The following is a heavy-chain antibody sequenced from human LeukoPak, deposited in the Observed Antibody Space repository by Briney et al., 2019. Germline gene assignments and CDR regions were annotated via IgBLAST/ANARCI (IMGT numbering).Heavy chain of an antibody. D-gene: IGHD2-15*01. J-gene: IGHJ4*02. Sequence: GGSLRLSCAASGFTFSDYYMSWIRQAPGKGLEWVSYISSSGSTMYYADSVKGRFTISRDNAKNSLYLQMNSLRAEDTAVYYCARDDAGIVVVVAGGFDYWGQGTLVTVSS. CDR2: ISSSGSTM. CDR3: ARDDAGIVVVVAGGFDY. V-gene: IGHV3-11*01. CDR1: GFTFSDYY.